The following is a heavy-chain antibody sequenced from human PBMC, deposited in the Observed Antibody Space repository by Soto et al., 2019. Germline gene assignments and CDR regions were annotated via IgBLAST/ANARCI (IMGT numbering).Heavy chain of an antibody. CDR1: GFTFSSYA. CDR2: ISGSGGST. V-gene: IGHV3-23*01. Sequence: GGSLRLSCAASGFTFSSYAMSWVRQAPGKGLEWVSAISGSGGSTYYADSVKGRFTISRDNSKNTLYLQMNSLRAEDTAVYYCAKDLRGAVAGINFDYWGQGTLVTVSS. J-gene: IGHJ4*02. CDR3: AKDLRGAVAGINFDY. D-gene: IGHD6-19*01.